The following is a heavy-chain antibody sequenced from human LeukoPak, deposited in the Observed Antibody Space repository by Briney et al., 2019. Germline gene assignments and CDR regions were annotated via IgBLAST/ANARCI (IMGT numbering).Heavy chain of an antibody. CDR3: ASSISSGMDV. J-gene: IGHJ6*02. V-gene: IGHV4-30-2*01. Sequence: SETLSLTCAVSGGSISSGGYSWSWIRQPPGKGLEWIGYIYHSGSTYYNPSLKSRVTISVDRSKNQFSLKLSSVTAADTAVYYCASSISSGMDVWGQGTTVTVSS. CDR1: GGSISSGGYS. CDR2: IYHSGST. D-gene: IGHD2-21*01.